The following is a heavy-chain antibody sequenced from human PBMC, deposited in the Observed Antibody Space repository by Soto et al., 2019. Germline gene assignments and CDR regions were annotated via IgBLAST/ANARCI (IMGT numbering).Heavy chain of an antibody. CDR1: GYTFTRYT. Sequence: QVQLVQSRAEVKKPGASVKISCKASGYTFTRYTMNWVRQAPGQRLEWMGWINPDNGNTKSSQKFQDRVIITRDTSASTAYMDLSSLRSEDTAVYYCARGIATGQLDPWAQGTLVTVSS. J-gene: IGHJ5*02. CDR2: INPDNGNT. V-gene: IGHV1-3*01. D-gene: IGHD2-15*01. CDR3: ARGIATGQLDP.